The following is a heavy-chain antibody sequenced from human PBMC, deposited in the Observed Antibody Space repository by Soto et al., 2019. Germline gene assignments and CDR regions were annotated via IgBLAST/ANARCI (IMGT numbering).Heavy chain of an antibody. CDR2: LTGSGGST. CDR3: AGGGTSGNYAFDI. Sequence: DVQLLESGGGLVQPGGSLRLSCAASGFTFSSYAMSWVRQAPGKGLAWVSSLTGSGGSTYYADSVKGRFTISRDNSRDTLYLQMNRLRAEDTAVYYCAGGGTSGNYAFDIWGQGTLVTVSS. V-gene: IGHV3-23*01. CDR1: GFTFSSYA. J-gene: IGHJ3*02. D-gene: IGHD2-8*01.